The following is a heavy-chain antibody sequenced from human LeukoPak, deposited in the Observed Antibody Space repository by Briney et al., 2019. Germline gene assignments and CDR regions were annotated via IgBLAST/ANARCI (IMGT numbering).Heavy chain of an antibody. CDR3: AKDLYSGSYTSDY. D-gene: IGHD1-26*01. J-gene: IGHJ4*02. CDR2: IWYDGSNK. CDR1: GFTFSSYG. V-gene: IGHV3-33*06. Sequence: GRSLRLSCAASGFTFSSYGMHWVRQAPGKGLEWVAVIWYDGSNKYYADSVKGRFTISRDNSKNTLYLQMNSLRADDTAVYYCAKDLYSGSYTSDYWGQGTLDTVSS.